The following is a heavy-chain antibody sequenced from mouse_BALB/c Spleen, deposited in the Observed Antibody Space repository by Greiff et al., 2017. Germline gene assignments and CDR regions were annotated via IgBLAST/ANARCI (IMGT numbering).Heavy chain of an antibody. V-gene: IGHV1S137*01. CDR3: ARGEDYYGPFAY. CDR1: GYTFTDYA. Sequence: VQLQQSGAELVRPGVSVKISCKGSGYTFTDYAMHWVKQSHAKSLEWIGVISTYYGDASYNQKFKGKATMTVDKSSSTAYMELARLTSEDSAIYYCARGEDYYGPFAYWGQGTLVTVSA. J-gene: IGHJ3*01. CDR2: ISTYYGDA. D-gene: IGHD1-2*01.